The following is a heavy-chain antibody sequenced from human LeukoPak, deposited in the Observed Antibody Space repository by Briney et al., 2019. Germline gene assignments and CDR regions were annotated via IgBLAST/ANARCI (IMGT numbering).Heavy chain of an antibody. J-gene: IGHJ4*02. CDR1: GFSVSSNY. V-gene: IGHV3-23*01. D-gene: IGHD3-3*01. Sequence: GSLRLSCAASGFSVSSNYMSWVRQAPGKGLEWVSAISGSGGSTYYADSVKGRFTISRDNSKNTLYLQMNSLRAEDTAVYYCAKEGDLGTYYDFWSGYYGYYFDYWGQGTLVTVSS. CDR2: ISGSGGST. CDR3: AKEGDLGTYYDFWSGYYGYYFDY.